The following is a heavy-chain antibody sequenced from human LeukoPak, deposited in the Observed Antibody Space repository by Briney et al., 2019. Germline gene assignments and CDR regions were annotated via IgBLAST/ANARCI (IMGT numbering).Heavy chain of an antibody. V-gene: IGHV4-59*01. CDR2: IYHSGST. Sequence: PSETLSLTCTVSGGSISSYYWSWIRQPPGKGLEWIGYIYHSGSTNYNPSLKSRVTISVDTSKNQFSLKLSSVTAADTAVYYCARSSTVTTYPRFDYWGQGTLVTVSS. CDR3: ARSSTVTTYPRFDY. D-gene: IGHD4-17*01. J-gene: IGHJ4*02. CDR1: GGSISSYY.